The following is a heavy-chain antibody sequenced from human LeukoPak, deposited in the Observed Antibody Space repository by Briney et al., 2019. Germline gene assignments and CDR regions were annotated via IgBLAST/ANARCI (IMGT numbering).Heavy chain of an antibody. CDR1: GFTFSSYS. Sequence: PWGSLRLSCAASGFTFSSYSMNWVRQAPGKGLEWVSSISSSSSYIYYADSVKGRFTIFRDNAKNPLHLQINSLRAEDMAVYYCARGYSGYHFDYWGQGTLVTVSS. CDR3: ARGYSGYHFDY. V-gene: IGHV3-21*01. CDR2: ISSSSSYI. J-gene: IGHJ4*02. D-gene: IGHD5-12*01.